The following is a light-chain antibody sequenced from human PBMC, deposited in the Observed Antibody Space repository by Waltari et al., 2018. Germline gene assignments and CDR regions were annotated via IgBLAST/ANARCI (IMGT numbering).Light chain of an antibody. V-gene: IGKV1-33*01. Sequence: QMTQSPSSLSASVGDRVTITCQASQDISNYLNWYQQKPGKAPKLLIYDASNLETGVPSRFSGSGSGTDFTFTISSLQPEDIATYYCQQYDNLLTFGGGTKVEIK. CDR1: QDISNY. CDR2: DAS. J-gene: IGKJ4*01. CDR3: QQYDNLLT.